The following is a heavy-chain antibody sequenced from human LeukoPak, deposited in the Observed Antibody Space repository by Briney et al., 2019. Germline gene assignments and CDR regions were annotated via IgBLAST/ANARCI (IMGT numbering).Heavy chain of an antibody. Sequence: GGSLRLSCAASGFTFSSYWMHWVRQAPGKGLMWLSRINSDEGSTSYADSVKGRFTISRDNAQNTLYLQMNSLRAEDTAVYYCARALAVAGSVGGLVDWGQGTLVTVSS. V-gene: IGHV3-74*01. CDR3: ARALAVAGSVGGLVD. J-gene: IGHJ4*02. D-gene: IGHD6-19*01. CDR1: GFTFSSYW. CDR2: INSDEGST.